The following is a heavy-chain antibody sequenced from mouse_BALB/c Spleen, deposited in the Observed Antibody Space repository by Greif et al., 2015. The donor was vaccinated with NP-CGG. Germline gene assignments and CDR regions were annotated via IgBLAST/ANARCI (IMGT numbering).Heavy chain of an antibody. D-gene: IGHD4-1*01. Sequence: VQLQQSGPELVKPGASVKISCKASGYTFTDYYINWVKQKPVQGLEWIGWIYPGSGNTKYNEKFKGKATLTVDTSSSTAYMQLSSLTSEDTAVYFCARRTGTEAMDYWGQGTSVTVSS. V-gene: IGHV1-84*02. J-gene: IGHJ4*01. CDR2: IYPGSGNT. CDR3: ARRTGTEAMDY. CDR1: GYTFTDYY.